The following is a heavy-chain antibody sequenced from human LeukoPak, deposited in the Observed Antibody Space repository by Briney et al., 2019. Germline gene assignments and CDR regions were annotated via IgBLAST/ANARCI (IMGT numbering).Heavy chain of an antibody. V-gene: IGHV1-2*02. CDR1: GYTFTGYY. J-gene: IGHJ4*02. CDR3: ARDWRRIAAAPTNFFDY. CDR2: INPNSGGT. Sequence: GASVKVSCKASGYTFTGYYVHWVRQAPGQGLEWMGWINPNSGGTNYAQKFQGRVTMTRDTSISTAYMELRSLRSDDTAVYYCARDWRRIAAAPTNFFDYWGQGTLVTVSS. D-gene: IGHD6-13*01.